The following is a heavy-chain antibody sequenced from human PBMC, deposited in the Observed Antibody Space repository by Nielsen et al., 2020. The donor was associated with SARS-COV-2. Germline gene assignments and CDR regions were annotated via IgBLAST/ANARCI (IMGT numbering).Heavy chain of an antibody. J-gene: IGHJ4*02. CDR2: ISVYNGDT. D-gene: IGHD2-21*01. CDR3: ARRLHGGEGDDYYHLDY. CDR1: GYIFTSYG. Sequence: ASVKVSCKAFGYIFTSYGISWVRQAPGEGLEWMGWISVYNGDTKYAQRFQDRVTVTIETSTDTAYMELRSLRSDDTAVYYCARRLHGGEGDDYYHLDYWGQGTLVIVSS. V-gene: IGHV1-18*01.